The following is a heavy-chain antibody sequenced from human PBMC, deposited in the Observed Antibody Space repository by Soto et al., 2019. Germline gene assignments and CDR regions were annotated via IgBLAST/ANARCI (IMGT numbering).Heavy chain of an antibody. CDR3: SRRWLLLGYYMDV. CDR1: GFTFSDYG. J-gene: IGHJ6*03. Sequence: PGGSLRLSCAASGFTFSDYGMHWVRQAPGKGLEWVAVVSYDGSNKYYADSVKGRFTISRDNSKNTLYLQMDSLRAEDTAVYYCSRRWLLLGYYMDVWGKGTTVTVSS. D-gene: IGHD2-15*01. CDR2: VSYDGSNK. V-gene: IGHV3-30*03.